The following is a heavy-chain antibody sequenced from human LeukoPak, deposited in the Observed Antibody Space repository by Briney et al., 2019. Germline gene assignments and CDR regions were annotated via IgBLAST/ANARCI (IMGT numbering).Heavy chain of an antibody. CDR1: GYTFTDYF. Sequence: ASVKVSCRASGYTFTDYFLHWVRQAPGQGLEWMGWIDPNSGGTKYAQKFQGRVTMTRDTSISTAYMELNRLGFDDTAMYYCARDAYSGSGCHYWGQGTLVTVSS. V-gene: IGHV1-2*02. CDR2: IDPNSGGT. D-gene: IGHD5-12*01. J-gene: IGHJ4*02. CDR3: ARDAYSGSGCHY.